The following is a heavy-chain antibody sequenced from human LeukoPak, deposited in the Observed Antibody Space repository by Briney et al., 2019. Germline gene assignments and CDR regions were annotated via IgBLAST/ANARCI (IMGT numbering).Heavy chain of an antibody. CDR2: IWSDGSNK. CDR3: ARDHYDILTGSRGNWFDP. D-gene: IGHD3-9*01. Sequence: GMSLTLSCAASGFTFSSYGIHWVRQAPGKGLEWVAVIWSDGSNKYYADSVKGRFTISRDNSKDTLYMQMNSLRAEDTAVYYCARDHYDILTGSRGNWFDPWGQGTLITVSS. CDR1: GFTFSSYG. V-gene: IGHV3-33*01. J-gene: IGHJ5*02.